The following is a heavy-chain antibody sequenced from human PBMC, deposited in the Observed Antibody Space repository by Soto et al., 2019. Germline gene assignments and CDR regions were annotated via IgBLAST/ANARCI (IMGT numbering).Heavy chain of an antibody. CDR2: IDHSGST. V-gene: IGHV4-34*01. CDR3: ARGLRYSGMDV. CDR1: RGSFNAYS. Sequence: SETLSLTCAVHRGSFNAYSWTWIRQPPGKRLEWIGEIDHSGSTTYNPSLKSRIIMSVDSSKNQFSLNVTSMTAADTAVYYCARGLRYSGMDVWGQGTTVTVSS. J-gene: IGHJ6*02.